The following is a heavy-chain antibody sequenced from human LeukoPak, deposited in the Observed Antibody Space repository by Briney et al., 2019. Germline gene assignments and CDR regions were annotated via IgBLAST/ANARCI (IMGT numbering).Heavy chain of an antibody. CDR1: GFTFSTYS. V-gene: IGHV3-48*01. Sequence: GGSLRLSCAASGFTFSTYSMTWVRQAPGKGLDWVSYITSSGATTYYAGSVQGRFTISRDNAKNSLYLQMNSLRAEDTAVYYCARSRSGNFFDYWGQGIQVTVSS. CDR2: ITSSGATT. D-gene: IGHD1-26*01. J-gene: IGHJ4*02. CDR3: ARSRSGNFFDY.